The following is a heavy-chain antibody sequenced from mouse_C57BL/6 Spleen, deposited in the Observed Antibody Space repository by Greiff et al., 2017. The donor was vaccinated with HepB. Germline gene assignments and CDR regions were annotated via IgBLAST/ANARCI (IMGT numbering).Heavy chain of an antibody. V-gene: IGHV2-2*01. J-gene: IGHJ1*03. CDR3: ARGGTWGYFDV. CDR1: GFSLTSYG. D-gene: IGHD3-3*01. Sequence: VQLQQSGPGLVQPSQSLSITCTVSGFSLTSYGVHWVRQSPGKGLEWLGVIWSGGSTDYNAAFISRLSISKDNSKSQVFFKMNSLQADDTAIYYCARGGTWGYFDVWGTGTTVTVSS. CDR2: IWSGGST.